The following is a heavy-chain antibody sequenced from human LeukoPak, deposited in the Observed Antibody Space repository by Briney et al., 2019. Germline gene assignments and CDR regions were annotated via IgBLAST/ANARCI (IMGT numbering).Heavy chain of an antibody. CDR2: ISSSSSYT. V-gene: IGHV3-11*06. CDR1: GFTFSDYY. Sequence: GGSLRLSCAASGFTFSDYYMSWIRQAPGKGLEGVSYISSSSSYTNYADSVKGRFTISRDNAKNSLYLQMNSLRAEDTAVYYCAPYSSRSRAFDYWGQGTLVTVSS. CDR3: APYSSRSRAFDY. D-gene: IGHD6-13*01. J-gene: IGHJ4*02.